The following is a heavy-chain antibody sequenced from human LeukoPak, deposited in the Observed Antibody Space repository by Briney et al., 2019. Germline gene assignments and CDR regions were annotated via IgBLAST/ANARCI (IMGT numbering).Heavy chain of an antibody. Sequence: SETLSLTCTVSSGSISSYYWSWIRQPAGKGLEWIGRIYSSGSTNYSPSLKSRVTMSVDTSKNQFSLKLSSVTAADTAVYYCARGRVQLWLTPRRAFDPWGQGTLVTVSS. CDR2: IYSSGST. V-gene: IGHV4-4*07. CDR3: ARGRVQLWLTPRRAFDP. J-gene: IGHJ5*02. CDR1: SGSISSYY. D-gene: IGHD5-18*01.